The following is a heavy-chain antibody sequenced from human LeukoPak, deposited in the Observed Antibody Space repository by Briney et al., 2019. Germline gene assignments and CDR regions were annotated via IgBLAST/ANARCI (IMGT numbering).Heavy chain of an antibody. J-gene: IGHJ3*02. CDR1: GFTFSTYI. D-gene: IGHD1-14*01. CDR2: ISSSSGPI. CDR3: ARQEPGFDI. Sequence: PGGSPRLSCAASGFTFSTYIMNWVRQAPGKGLEWVSYISSSSGPIYYAASVKGRFTISRDNAKNSLYLQMNSLRAEDTGVYYCARQEPGFDIWGQGTMVNVSS. V-gene: IGHV3-48*01.